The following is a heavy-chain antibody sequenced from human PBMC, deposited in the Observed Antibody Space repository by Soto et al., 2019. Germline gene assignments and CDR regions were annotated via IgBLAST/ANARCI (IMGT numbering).Heavy chain of an antibody. D-gene: IGHD4-17*01. CDR3: ARATTVTTIDY. CDR1: GGSISSSSYY. CDR2: IYYSGST. J-gene: IGHJ4*02. V-gene: IGHV4-39*01. Sequence: SETLSLTCTVSGGSISSSSYYWGWIRQPPGKGLEWIGSIYYSGSTYYNPSLKSRVTISVDTSKNQFSLKLSSVTAADTAVYYCARATTVTTIDYWGQGTLVTVSS.